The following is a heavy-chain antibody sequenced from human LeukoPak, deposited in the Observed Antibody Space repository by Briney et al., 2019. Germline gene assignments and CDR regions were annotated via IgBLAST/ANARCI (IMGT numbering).Heavy chain of an antibody. J-gene: IGHJ3*02. CDR2: INPNGGAT. Sequence: GASVKVSCKASEYTFIGYYMHWVRQAHGQGPEWMGWINPNGGATNYAQKFQGRVTMNRDTSISTAYMELSRLRSDDTAVYYCARVRLNAFDIWGQGTMVIVSS. CDR1: EYTFIGYY. D-gene: IGHD3-16*01. CDR3: ARVRLNAFDI. V-gene: IGHV1-2*02.